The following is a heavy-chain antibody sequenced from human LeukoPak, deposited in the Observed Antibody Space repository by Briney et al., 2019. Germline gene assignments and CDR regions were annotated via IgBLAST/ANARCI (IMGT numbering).Heavy chain of an antibody. V-gene: IGHV4-39*07. CDR3: ARGQARYYDFWSGQHQGAFDI. Sequence: SETLSLTCTVSGGSISSSSYYWGWIRQPPGKGLEWIGSIYYSGSTYYNPSLKSRVTISVDTSRNQFSLKLSSVTAADTAVYYCARGQARYYDFWSGQHQGAFDIWGQGTMVIVSS. CDR2: IYYSGST. J-gene: IGHJ3*02. CDR1: GGSISSSSYY. D-gene: IGHD3-3*01.